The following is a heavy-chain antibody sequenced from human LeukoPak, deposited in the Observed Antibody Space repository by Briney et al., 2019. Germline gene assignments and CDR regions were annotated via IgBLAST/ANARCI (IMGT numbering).Heavy chain of an antibody. D-gene: IGHD6-13*01. Sequence: GGSLRLSCVASGFTFSKNWMHWVRQAPGKGLVWVSRIQGDGSNTNYADSVKGRSSIFRDNAKNTVYLQMNSLRAEDTGIYYCARGTSAGGPISPFDFWGQGTVVTVSS. CDR3: ARGTSAGGPISPFDF. CDR2: IQGDGSNT. V-gene: IGHV3-74*01. J-gene: IGHJ4*02. CDR1: GFTFSKNW.